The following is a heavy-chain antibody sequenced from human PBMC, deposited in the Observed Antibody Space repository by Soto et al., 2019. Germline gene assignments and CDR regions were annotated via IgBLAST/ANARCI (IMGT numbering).Heavy chain of an antibody. CDR2: INPNGGST. CDR1: GYTFTNYY. J-gene: IGHJ6*03. Sequence: ASVKVSCKASGYTFTNYYIHWVRQTPGQGLEWMGVINPNGGSTVYAQKFQGRVTLTRDTSTSTVYVELSSLRSDDTAVYFCVRATAARQRDYSYHYYLHIWGKGTTVTVSS. CDR3: VRATAARQRDYSYHYYLHI. D-gene: IGHD6-6*01. V-gene: IGHV1-46*03.